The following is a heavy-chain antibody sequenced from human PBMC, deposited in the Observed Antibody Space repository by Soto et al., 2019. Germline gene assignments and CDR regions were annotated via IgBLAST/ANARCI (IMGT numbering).Heavy chain of an antibody. V-gene: IGHV1-46*01. D-gene: IGHD3-10*01. CDR1: GYTFTGYY. CDR3: ARDLITMVRGVIGDFDY. Sequence: ASVKVSCKASGYTFTGYYMHWVRQAPGQGLEWMGIINPSGGSTSYAQKFQGRVTVTRDTSTSTVYMELSSLRSEDTAVYYCARDLITMVRGVIGDFDYWGQGTLVTVSS. J-gene: IGHJ4*02. CDR2: INPSGGST.